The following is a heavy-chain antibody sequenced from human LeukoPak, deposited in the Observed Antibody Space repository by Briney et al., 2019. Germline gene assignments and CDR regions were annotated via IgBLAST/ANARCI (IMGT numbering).Heavy chain of an antibody. Sequence: GGSLRLSCAASGFTFSSYAMSWVRQAPGKGLEWVSAISSSGSSTYYADSVKGRFTISRDNSKNTLYLQMNSLRAEDTAVYYCARAPTGGGDDYFDYWGQGTLVTVSS. CDR3: ARAPTGGGDDYFDY. CDR2: ISSSGSST. CDR1: GFTFSSYA. V-gene: IGHV3-23*01. J-gene: IGHJ4*02. D-gene: IGHD2-21*01.